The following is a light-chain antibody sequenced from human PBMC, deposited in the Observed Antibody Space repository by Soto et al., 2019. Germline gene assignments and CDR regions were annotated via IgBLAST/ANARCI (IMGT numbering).Light chain of an antibody. Sequence: EIVLTQSPATLSFSPLERATLSCSASQSVSSYLAWYQQKPGQAPRLLIYDASNRAAGIPARFSGSGSGTAFTLTISRLEPEDFAVYYCQKYGDSPFTFGEGTKVDIK. CDR1: QSVSSY. J-gene: IGKJ4*01. V-gene: IGKV3-11*01. CDR3: QKYGDSPFT. CDR2: DAS.